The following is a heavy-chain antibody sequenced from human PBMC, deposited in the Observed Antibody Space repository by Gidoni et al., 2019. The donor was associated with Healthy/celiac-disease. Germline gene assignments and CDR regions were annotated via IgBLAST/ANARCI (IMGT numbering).Heavy chain of an antibody. Sequence: QVQLVQSGAEVKKPGAAAKVSCKASGYTFTSYGISWVRQAPGQGLEWMGWIRAYHGNTNYAQKLQGRVTMTTDTSTSTAYMELRSLRSDDTAVYYCARDSLGPWGENHFDYWGQGTLVTVSS. CDR1: GYTFTSYG. J-gene: IGHJ4*02. V-gene: IGHV1-18*01. CDR2: IRAYHGNT. D-gene: IGHD3-16*01. CDR3: ARDSLGPWGENHFDY.